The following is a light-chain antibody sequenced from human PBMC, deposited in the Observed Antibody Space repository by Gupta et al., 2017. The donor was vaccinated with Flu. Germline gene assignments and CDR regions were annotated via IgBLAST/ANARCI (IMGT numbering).Light chain of an antibody. Sequence: AILSVSPGESAPLSCRASRSGRNKVALYQQRPGPAPRLLIHGASTSAASIPARFSGDGSKAEFTLTISGLQSEDLAVYFWQRYNCIPPVTFGQGTKVEIK. V-gene: IGKV3-15*01. CDR3: QRYNCIPPVT. CDR1: RSGRNK. J-gene: IGKJ1*01. CDR2: GAS.